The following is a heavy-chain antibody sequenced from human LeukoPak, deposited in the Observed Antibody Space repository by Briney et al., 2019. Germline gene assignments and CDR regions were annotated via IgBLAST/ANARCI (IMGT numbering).Heavy chain of an antibody. CDR3: ARLSRGPIQLWYSFDY. D-gene: IGHD5-18*01. V-gene: IGHV4-59*08. CDR1: GGSISSYY. J-gene: IGHJ4*02. CDR2: IYYSGST. Sequence: SETLSLTCTVSGGSISSYYWSWIRQPPGKGLEWIGYIYYSGSTNYNPSLKSRVTISVDTSKNQFSLKLSSVTAADTAVYYCARLSRGPIQLWYSFDYWGQETLVTVSS.